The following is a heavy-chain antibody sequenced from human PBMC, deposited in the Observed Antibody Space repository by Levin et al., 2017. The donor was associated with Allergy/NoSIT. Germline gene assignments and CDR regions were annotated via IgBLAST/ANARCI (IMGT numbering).Heavy chain of an antibody. Sequence: ESLKISCAASRFTFSSYAMSWVRQAPGKGLEWVSLISGSADVTFYAYSVKGRFTVSRDNSKNTLYLQMNSLRAEDTAVYYCVKGGSGFSFDFWGQGTLVTVSS. CDR1: RFTFSSYA. CDR3: VKGGSGFSFDF. V-gene: IGHV3-23*01. D-gene: IGHD5-12*01. J-gene: IGHJ4*02. CDR2: ISGSADVT.